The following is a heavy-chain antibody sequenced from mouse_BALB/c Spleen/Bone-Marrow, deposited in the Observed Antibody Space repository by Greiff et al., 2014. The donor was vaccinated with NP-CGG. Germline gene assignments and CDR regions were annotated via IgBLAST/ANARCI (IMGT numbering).Heavy chain of an antibody. CDR1: GFTFTDYY. V-gene: IGHV7-3*02. CDR3: ARDINDNYNWYFDV. J-gene: IGHJ1*01. CDR2: IRNKANGYTT. D-gene: IGHD2-1*01. Sequence: EVQLVESGGGLVQPGGSLRLSCATSGFTFTDYYMSWVRQPPGKALEWLGFIRNKANGYTTEYSASVKGRFTISRDNSQSILYLRMNTLRAEDSATYFCARDINDNYNWYFDVWGAGTTVTVSS.